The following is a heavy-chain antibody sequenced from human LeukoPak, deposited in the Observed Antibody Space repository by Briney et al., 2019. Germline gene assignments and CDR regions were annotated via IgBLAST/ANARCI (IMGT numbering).Heavy chain of an antibody. D-gene: IGHD3-22*01. CDR3: ARVLLYYDRSDGAFDI. CDR2: ISAYNGNT. J-gene: IGHJ3*02. Sequence: ASVMVSCKASGYTFTSYGISWVQQAPGQGLEWMGWISAYNGNTNYAQKLQGRVTMTTDTSTSTAYMELRSLRSDDTAVYYCARVLLYYDRSDGAFDIWGQGTMVTVSS. CDR1: GYTFTSYG. V-gene: IGHV1-18*01.